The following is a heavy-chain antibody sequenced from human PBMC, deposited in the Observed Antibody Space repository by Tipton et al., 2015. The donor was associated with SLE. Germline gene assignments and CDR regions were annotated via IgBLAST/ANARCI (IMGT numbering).Heavy chain of an antibody. CDR1: GFTFSNDG. D-gene: IGHD5-24*01. Sequence: LRLSCAASGFTFSNDGMSWVRQAPGKGLEWVGRIRSKTGSGTKDYAAPVKGRFTISRDESKNTLYLQMNSLKTEDTAVYYCTTDLQLLSGAFGIWGQGTMVTVSS. CDR3: TTDLQLLSGAFGI. V-gene: IGHV3-15*01. CDR2: IRSKTGSGTK. J-gene: IGHJ3*02.